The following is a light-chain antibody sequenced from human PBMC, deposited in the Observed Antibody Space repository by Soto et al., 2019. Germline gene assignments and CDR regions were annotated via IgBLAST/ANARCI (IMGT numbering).Light chain of an antibody. J-gene: IGKJ5*01. CDR1: QTVSSGY. V-gene: IGKV3-20*01. CDR3: QQYNDWPPIT. Sequence: EIVLTQSPGTLSLSPRERATLSCRANQTVSSGYLAWYQQKPGQAPRLLIYGASSRATGIPDRFSGSGSGTDFTLTISSLQSEDFAVYFCQQYNDWPPITFGQGTRLEIK. CDR2: GAS.